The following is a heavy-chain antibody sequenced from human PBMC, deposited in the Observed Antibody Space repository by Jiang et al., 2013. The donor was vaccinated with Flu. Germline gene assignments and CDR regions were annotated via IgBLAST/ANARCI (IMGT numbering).Heavy chain of an antibody. CDR2: IDWDDDK. V-gene: IGHV2-70*04. CDR3: ARMRGSSYYFDY. Sequence: FSGFSLSTSGVAWIRQPPGKALEWLARIDWDDDKFYNSSLKTRLTISKDTSKNQVVLTMTNMDPVDTATYYCARMRGSSYYFDYWGQGTLVTVSS. D-gene: IGHD3-16*01. J-gene: IGHJ4*02. CDR1: GFSLSTSGVA.